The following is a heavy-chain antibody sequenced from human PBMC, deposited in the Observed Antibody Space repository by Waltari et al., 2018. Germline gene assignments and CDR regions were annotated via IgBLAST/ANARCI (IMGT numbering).Heavy chain of an antibody. CDR2: IYTSGST. CDR3: AREAHDILTGYCLFDY. Sequence: QVQLQESGPGLVKPSQTLSLTCTVSGGSISSGSSYWSWIRQPAGKGLEWIGRIYTSGSTNYNPSLKSRVTISVDTSKNQFSLKLSSVTAADTAVYYCAREAHDILTGYCLFDYWGQGTLVTVSS. J-gene: IGHJ4*02. D-gene: IGHD3-9*01. CDR1: GGSISSGSSY. V-gene: IGHV4-61*02.